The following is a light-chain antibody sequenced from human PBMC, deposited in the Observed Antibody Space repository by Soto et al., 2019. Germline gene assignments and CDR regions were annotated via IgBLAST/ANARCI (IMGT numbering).Light chain of an antibody. Sequence: EILLTQSPDTLSLSPGERATLSCRASQSVGSSDLAWYQQKPGQVPKLLIYGASNRATGIPDRFSASGSGADFTLTISSLEPEDFAVYYCQQFGNSPYTFGQGTKLEIK. V-gene: IGKV3-20*01. CDR2: GAS. CDR3: QQFGNSPYT. CDR1: QSVGSSD. J-gene: IGKJ2*01.